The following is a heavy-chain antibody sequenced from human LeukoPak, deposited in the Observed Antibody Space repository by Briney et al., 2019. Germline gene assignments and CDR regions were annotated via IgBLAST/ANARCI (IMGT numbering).Heavy chain of an antibody. D-gene: IGHD4-17*01. CDR3: ARDSGYGDYG. CDR2: IYYSGST. J-gene: IGHJ1*01. V-gene: IGHV4-59*01. CDR1: DGAITAYY. Sequence: KPSETLSLTCTGSDGAITAYYWGWIRQPPGKGLEWIGYIYYSGSTNYNPSLKSRVTISVDTSKNQFSLKLSSVTAADTAVYYYARDSGYGDYGWGQGTLVTVSS.